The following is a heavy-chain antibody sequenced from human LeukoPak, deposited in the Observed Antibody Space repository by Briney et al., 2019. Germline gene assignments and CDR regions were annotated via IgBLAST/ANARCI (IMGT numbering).Heavy chain of an antibody. D-gene: IGHD2-2*01. V-gene: IGHV3-21*01. CDR2: ISSSSSYI. J-gene: IGHJ3*02. CDR3: ASNPTYCSSTSCGRHAFDI. CDR1: GFTFSSYS. Sequence: GGSLRLSCAASGFTFSSYSMNWVRQAPGKGLEWVSSISSSSSYIYYADSAKGRFTISRDNAKNSLYLQMNSLRAEDTAVYYCASNPTYCSSTSCGRHAFDIWGQGTMVTVSS.